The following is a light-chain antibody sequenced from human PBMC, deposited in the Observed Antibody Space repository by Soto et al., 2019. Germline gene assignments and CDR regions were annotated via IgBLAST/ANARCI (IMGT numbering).Light chain of an antibody. CDR2: EVS. J-gene: IGLJ3*02. Sequence: QSALTLPASVSGSPGQSIIISCTGTSSDVGSYNFVSWYQQHPGKAPKLMIYEVSKRPSGVSNRFSGSKSGNTASLTISGLQPEDEADYYCCSYAGNSGVFGGGTKVTVL. CDR3: CSYAGNSGV. V-gene: IGLV2-23*02. CDR1: SSDVGSYNF.